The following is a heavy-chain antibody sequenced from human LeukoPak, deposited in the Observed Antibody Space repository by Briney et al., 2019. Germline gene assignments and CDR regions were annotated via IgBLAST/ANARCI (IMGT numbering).Heavy chain of an antibody. Sequence: SVKVSCKASGGTFSSYAISWVRQAPGQGLEWMGGIIPIFGTANYAQKFQGRVTITADESTSTAYMELSSLRSEDTAVYYCARARDGGYCSSTSCGRFDPWGQGTLVTVSS. CDR3: ARARDGGYCSSTSCGRFDP. CDR2: IIPIFGTA. CDR1: GGTFSSYA. J-gene: IGHJ5*02. D-gene: IGHD2-2*01. V-gene: IGHV1-69*13.